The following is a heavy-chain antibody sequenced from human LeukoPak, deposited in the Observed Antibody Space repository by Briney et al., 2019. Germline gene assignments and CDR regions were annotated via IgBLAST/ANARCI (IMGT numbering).Heavy chain of an antibody. Sequence: SQTLSLTCTVSGGSISSGSYYWSWIRQPAGKGLEWIGRIYTSGSTNYNPSLESRVTISVDTSKNQFSLKLSSVTAADTAVYYCASGDYGDYSYWGQGTLVAVSS. CDR2: IYTSGST. CDR3: ASGDYGDYSY. CDR1: GGSISSGSYY. V-gene: IGHV4-61*02. D-gene: IGHD4-17*01. J-gene: IGHJ4*02.